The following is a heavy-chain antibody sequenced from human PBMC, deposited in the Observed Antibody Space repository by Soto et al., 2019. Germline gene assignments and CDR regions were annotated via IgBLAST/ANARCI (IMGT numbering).Heavy chain of an antibody. V-gene: IGHV3-30*18. D-gene: IGHD6-19*01. CDR3: AKESNIAVAGTWFDP. J-gene: IGHJ5*02. Sequence: GGSLRLSCAASGFTFSSYGMHWVRQAPGKGLEWVAVISYDGSNKYYADSVKGRFTISRDNSKNTLYLQMNSLGAEDTAVYYCAKESNIAVAGTWFDPWGQGTLVTVSS. CDR1: GFTFSSYG. CDR2: ISYDGSNK.